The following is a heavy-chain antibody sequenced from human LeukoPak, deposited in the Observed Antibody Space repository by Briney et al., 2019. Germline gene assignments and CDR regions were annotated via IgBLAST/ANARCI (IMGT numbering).Heavy chain of an antibody. V-gene: IGHV4-59*08. D-gene: IGHD4-23*01. CDR2: IYYSGTT. CDR1: GGSMSNYY. CDR3: ARQRLRWDWFDP. Sequence: PSETLSLTCTVSGGSMSNYYWIWIRQPPGKGLEWIGYIYYSGTTSYNPSLKSRVTISVDTSKNQFSLKLSSVTAADTAVYYCARQRLRWDWFDPWGQGTLVTVSS. J-gene: IGHJ5*02.